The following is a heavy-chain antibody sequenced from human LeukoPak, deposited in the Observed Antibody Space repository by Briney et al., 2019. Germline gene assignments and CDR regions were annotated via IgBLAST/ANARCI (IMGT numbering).Heavy chain of an antibody. CDR1: GFTFSSYA. D-gene: IGHD2-2*01. CDR3: AISTTLQHSPFDY. J-gene: IGHJ4*02. V-gene: IGHV3-30-3*01. CDR2: ISYDGSNK. Sequence: GGSLRLSCAASGFTFSSYAMHWVRQAPGKGLEWVAVISYDGSNKYYADSVKGRFTISRDNSKNTLYLQMNSLRAEDTAVYYCAISTTLQHSPFDYWGQGTLVTVSS.